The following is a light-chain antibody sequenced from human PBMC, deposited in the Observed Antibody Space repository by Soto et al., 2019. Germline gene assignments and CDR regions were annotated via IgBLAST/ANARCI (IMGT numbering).Light chain of an antibody. V-gene: IGKV3-20*01. J-gene: IGKJ4*01. CDR1: QSVSSTY. Sequence: EIVLTQSPGTLSLSPGERATLSCRASQSVSSTYLAWYQQKPGQAPRLLIYGASSRATGIPDRFSGSGSGTDFTLTISSLEPEDCAVYYCQQYGGSNQLAFGGGTKVEIK. CDR3: QQYGGSNQLA. CDR2: GAS.